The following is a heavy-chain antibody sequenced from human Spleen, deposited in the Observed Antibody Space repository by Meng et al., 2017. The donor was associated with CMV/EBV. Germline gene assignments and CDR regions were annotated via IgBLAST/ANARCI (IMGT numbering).Heavy chain of an antibody. CDR2: ILHSGPT. J-gene: IGHJ4*02. CDR3: ARNGHYSLDY. D-gene: IGHD3-22*01. CDR1: GASLMTGNW. Sequence: LPCAVSGASLMTGNWCSWVRQPPGRGLEWFGDILHSGPTTSHPSLKSRVTISLDESKNEFSLKLTSVTAADTAVYYCARNGHYSLDYWSLGTLVTVSS. V-gene: IGHV4-4*02.